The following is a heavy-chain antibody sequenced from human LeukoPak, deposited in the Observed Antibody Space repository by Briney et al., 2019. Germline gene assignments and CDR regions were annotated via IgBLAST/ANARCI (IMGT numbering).Heavy chain of an antibody. J-gene: IGHJ5*02. CDR2: ISSSSYI. CDR1: GFTFSSYS. CDR3: ARVDQDWFDP. V-gene: IGHV3-21*01. Sequence: GGSLRLSCAASGFTFSSYSMNWVRQAPGKGLEWVSSISSSSYIYYADSVKGRFIISRDNAKNSLYLQMNSLRAEDTAVYYCARVDQDWFDPWGQGTLVTVSS.